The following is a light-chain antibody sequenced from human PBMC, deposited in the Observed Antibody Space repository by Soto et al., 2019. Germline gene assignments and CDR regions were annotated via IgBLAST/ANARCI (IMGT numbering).Light chain of an antibody. J-gene: IGLJ1*01. CDR3: SSYTSSSTLYV. CDR1: STEVENYNF. CDR2: EDS. Sequence: QSALTQPASVSGSPGQSITIACTGISTEVENYNFVSWYQQHPGKVPTLIIYEDSQRPSGISHRFSGSKPGNPASLTTSGLQAEHEADYHCSSYTSSSTLYVFGTGSKVTAL. V-gene: IGLV2-14*02.